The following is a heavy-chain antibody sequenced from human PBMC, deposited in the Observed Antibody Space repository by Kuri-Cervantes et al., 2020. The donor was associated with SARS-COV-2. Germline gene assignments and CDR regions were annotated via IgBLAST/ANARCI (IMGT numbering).Heavy chain of an antibody. Sequence: ASVKVSXKASGYXXXSYGISWVRQAPGQGLEWMGWISAYNGNTNYXQKLQGRVTMTTDTSTSTAYMELRSLRSDDTAVYYCARFGSIXIFGVPPPLGXXYYGMDVWGQGTTVTVSS. CDR1: GYXXXSYG. CDR2: ISAYNGNT. J-gene: IGHJ6*02. D-gene: IGHD3-3*01. CDR3: ARFGSIXIFGVPPPLGXXYYGMDV. V-gene: IGHV1-18*01.